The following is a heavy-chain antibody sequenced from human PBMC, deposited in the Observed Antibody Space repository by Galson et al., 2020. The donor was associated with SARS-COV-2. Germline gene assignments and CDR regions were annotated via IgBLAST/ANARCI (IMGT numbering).Heavy chain of an antibody. CDR1: GFTFSDYY. V-gene: IGHV3-11*06. CDR3: ARTRVSGLFDP. J-gene: IGHJ5*02. D-gene: IGHD6-13*01. CDR2: ISSSSSYT. Sequence: GGSLRLSCAASGFTFSDYYMSWIRQAPGKGLEWVSYISSSSSYTNYADSVKGRFTISRDNAKNSLYLQMNSLRAEDTAVYYCARTRVSGLFDPWGQGTLVTVSA.